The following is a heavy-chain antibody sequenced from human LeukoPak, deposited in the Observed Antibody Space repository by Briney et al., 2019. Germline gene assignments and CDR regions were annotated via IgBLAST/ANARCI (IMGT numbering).Heavy chain of an antibody. V-gene: IGHV4-34*01. CDR3: AGGRTGTMVRGGTYYYGMDV. J-gene: IGHJ6*02. D-gene: IGHD3-10*01. Sequence: SETLSLTCAVYGGSFSGYYWSWIRQPPGKGLEWIGEINHRGSTNYKPSLKSRVTISVDTSKNQLSLRLTSVTAADTAVYYCAGGRTGTMVRGGTYYYGMDVWGQGTTVTVSS. CDR1: GGSFSGYY. CDR2: INHRGST.